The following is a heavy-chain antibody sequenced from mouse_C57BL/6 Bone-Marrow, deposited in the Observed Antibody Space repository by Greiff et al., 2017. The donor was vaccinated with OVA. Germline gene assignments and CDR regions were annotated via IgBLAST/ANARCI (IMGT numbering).Heavy chain of an antibody. Sequence: QVQLKESGPGILQPSQTLSLTCSFSGFSLSTFGMGVGWIRQPSGKGLEWLVHIWWDDDKYYNPALKSRLTISKDTSKNLVFLKIANVDTADTATYYSRVLRSYYAMDYWGQGTSVTVSS. CDR3: RVLRSYYAMDY. D-gene: IGHD1-1*01. V-gene: IGHV8-8*01. J-gene: IGHJ4*01. CDR2: IWWDDDK. CDR1: GFSLSTFGMG.